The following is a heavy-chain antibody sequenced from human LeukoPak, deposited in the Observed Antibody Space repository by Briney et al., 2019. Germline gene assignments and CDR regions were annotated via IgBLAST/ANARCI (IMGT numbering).Heavy chain of an antibody. CDR1: GFTFGEYW. J-gene: IGHJ6*02. Sequence: GGSLRLSCVASGFTFGEYWMSWVRQAPGKGLEWVANIKPDGTTKFYVDSVKGRFTISKDNAKNSLYLQMNSLRAEDTALYHCARNNGMDVWGQGTTVIVSS. CDR2: IKPDGTTK. V-gene: IGHV3-7*03. CDR3: ARNNGMDV.